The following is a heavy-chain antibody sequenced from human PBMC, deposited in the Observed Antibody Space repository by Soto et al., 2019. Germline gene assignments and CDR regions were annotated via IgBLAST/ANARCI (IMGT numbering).Heavy chain of an antibody. CDR2: IYNVGST. J-gene: IGHJ6*02. V-gene: IGHV3-53*01. Sequence: GGCLRFSCAASGFSVSTYHMNWVRKAPGKRLEWVSIIYNVGSTYYADSVRGRFTISRDNSKNTLYLQMNNLRVEDTAVYYCARDSQGVPAVTPGYHYFGMDVWGQGTKVTVSS. D-gene: IGHD2-2*01. CDR1: GFSVSTYH. CDR3: ARDSQGVPAVTPGYHYFGMDV.